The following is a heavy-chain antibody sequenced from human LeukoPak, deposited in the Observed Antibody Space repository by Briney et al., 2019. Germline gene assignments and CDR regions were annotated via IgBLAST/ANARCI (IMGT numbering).Heavy chain of an antibody. V-gene: IGHV3-30*03. CDR1: GFTFSPYD. J-gene: IGHJ4*02. CDR3: ARGYSSSWSSFDY. Sequence: GGSLRLSCAASGFTFSPYDMHWVRQTTGIGLEWVAVISYDGSNKYYADSVKGRFTISRDNSKNTLYLQMNSLRAEDTAVYYCARGYSSSWSSFDYWGQGTLVTVSS. D-gene: IGHD6-13*01. CDR2: ISYDGSNK.